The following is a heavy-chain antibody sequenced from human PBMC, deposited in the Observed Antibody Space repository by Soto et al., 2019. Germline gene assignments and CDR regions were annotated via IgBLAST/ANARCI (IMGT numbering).Heavy chain of an antibody. CDR2: ISTYNGNT. CDR1: GYTFTTYG. V-gene: IGHV1-18*01. CDR3: ARAKVLITPNWFDP. Sequence: QVHLVQSAGEVKKPGASVKVSCKASGYTFTTYGITWVRQAPGQGLEYIGWISTYNGNTDFAQKVQTRVTFTTDTSTNTAYMELRSLRPDDTAIYYCARAKVLITPNWFDPWGQGTLVTVSS. J-gene: IGHJ5*02. D-gene: IGHD3-22*01.